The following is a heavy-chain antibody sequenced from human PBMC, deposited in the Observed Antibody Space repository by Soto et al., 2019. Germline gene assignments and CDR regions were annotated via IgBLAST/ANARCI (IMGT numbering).Heavy chain of an antibody. J-gene: IGHJ6*02. Sequence: PGGSLRLSCAASGFTFSSYDMHWVRQATGKGLEWVSAIGTVGDTYYPGSVKGRFTISRENAKNSLYLQMNSLRAGDTAVYYCARGYCSSTSCYTEFGYYYGMDVWGQGTTVTVSS. V-gene: IGHV3-13*01. D-gene: IGHD2-2*02. CDR1: GFTFSSYD. CDR2: IGTVGDT. CDR3: ARGYCSSTSCYTEFGYYYGMDV.